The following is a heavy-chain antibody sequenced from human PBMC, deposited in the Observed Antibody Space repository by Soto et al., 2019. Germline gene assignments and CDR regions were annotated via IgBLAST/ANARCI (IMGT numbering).Heavy chain of an antibody. D-gene: IGHD3-9*01. Sequence: RLSCAASGFTFANYAMTWVRQAPGKGLEWVSSISASGVTTYYADSVKGRFTISRENSKNTLYLQMNSLRAEDTAVYYCASLAIFYQRAARSDYCGQGTLVTVSS. J-gene: IGHJ4*02. V-gene: IGHV3-23*01. CDR1: GFTFANYA. CDR3: ASLAIFYQRAARSDY. CDR2: ISASGVTT.